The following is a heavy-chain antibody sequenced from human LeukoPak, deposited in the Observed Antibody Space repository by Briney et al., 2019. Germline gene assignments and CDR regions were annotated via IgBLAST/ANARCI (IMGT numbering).Heavy chain of an antibody. J-gene: IGHJ4*02. D-gene: IGHD3-22*01. CDR2: ISSSSSTI. V-gene: IGHV3-48*01. CDR1: GFTFSSYA. Sequence: SGGSLRLSCAASGFTFSSYAMSWVRQAPGKGLEWVSYISSSSSTIYYADSVKGRFTISRDNAKNSLYLQMNSLRAEDTAVYYCATAQTYYYDSSGLYWGQGTLVTVSS. CDR3: ATAQTYYYDSSGLY.